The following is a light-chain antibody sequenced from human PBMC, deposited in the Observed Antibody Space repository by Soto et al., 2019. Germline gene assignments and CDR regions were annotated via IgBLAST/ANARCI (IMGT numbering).Light chain of an antibody. J-gene: IGKJ2*01. CDR3: QHRSNWPPYS. Sequence: EIGLTQSPATLSLSPGERATLSCRASQSVSSFLAWYQQKPGQAPRLLIYDASNRATGIPARFSGSGSGTDFTLTISSLEPEDFAVYYCQHRSNWPPYSFGQGTKLEIK. CDR1: QSVSSF. V-gene: IGKV3-11*01. CDR2: DAS.